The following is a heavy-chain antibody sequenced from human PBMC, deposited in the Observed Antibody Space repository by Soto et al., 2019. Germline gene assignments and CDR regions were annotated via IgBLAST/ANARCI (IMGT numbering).Heavy chain of an antibody. J-gene: IGHJ4*02. Sequence: GGSLRLSCAASGFTFSSYGMHWVRQAPGKGLEWVAVISYDGSNKYYADSVKGRFTISRDNSKNTLYLQMNSLRAEDTAVYYCAKDHLWLEYYFDYWGQGTLVTVSS. CDR1: GFTFSSYG. V-gene: IGHV3-30*18. D-gene: IGHD6-19*01. CDR2: ISYDGSNK. CDR3: AKDHLWLEYYFDY.